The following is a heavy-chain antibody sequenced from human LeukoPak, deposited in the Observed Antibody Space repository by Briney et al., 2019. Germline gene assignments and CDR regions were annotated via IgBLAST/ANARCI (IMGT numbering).Heavy chain of an antibody. J-gene: IGHJ4*02. CDR2: ISAYNGNT. V-gene: IGHV1-18*01. D-gene: IGHD4-17*01. CDR1: GYTFTTYD. Sequence: ASVKVSCKASGYTFTTYDINWVRQAPGQGLEWMGRISAYNGNTNYAQKFQGGVTVTTDTSTRTAYMELRSLTSDDTAVYFCARITGTTVTTKRFDYWGQGTLVTVSS. CDR3: ARITGTTVTTKRFDY.